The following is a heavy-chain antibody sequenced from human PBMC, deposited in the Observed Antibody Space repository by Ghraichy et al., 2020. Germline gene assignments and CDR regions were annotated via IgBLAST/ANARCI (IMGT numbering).Heavy chain of an antibody. Sequence: GGSLRLSCAASGFTFKTYGMNWVRQAPGRGLEWVALISDDGNNKYYADSLRGRFTISRDNSKNTLSLQMNSLTPEDTAMYYCAKNRVDAPQTVAYTLDVWGQGTTVTVSS. D-gene: IGHD2-15*01. CDR1: GFTFKTYG. CDR3: AKNRVDAPQTVAYTLDV. J-gene: IGHJ6*02. V-gene: IGHV3-30*18. CDR2: ISDDGNNK.